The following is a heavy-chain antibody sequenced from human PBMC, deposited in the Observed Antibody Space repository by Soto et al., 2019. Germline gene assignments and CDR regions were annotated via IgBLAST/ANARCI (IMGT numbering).Heavy chain of an antibody. Sequence: PGGSLRLSCAASGGNFSSYAMSWVRQAPGKGLEWVSAISGSGGSTYYADSVKGRFTISRDNSKNTLYLQMNSLRAEDTAVYYCAKDIGIFGVVTDHYYYYGMDVWGQGTTVTVSS. CDR2: ISGSGGST. CDR3: AKDIGIFGVVTDHYYYYGMDV. CDR1: GGNFSSYA. D-gene: IGHD3-3*01. V-gene: IGHV3-23*01. J-gene: IGHJ6*02.